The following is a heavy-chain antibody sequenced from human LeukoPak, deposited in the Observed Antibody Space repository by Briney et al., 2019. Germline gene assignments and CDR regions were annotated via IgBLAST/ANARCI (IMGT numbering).Heavy chain of an antibody. Sequence: GGSLRLSCAASGFTVSSNYMSWVRQAPGKGLEWVSVIYSGGSTYYADSVEGRFTISRDNSKNTLYLQMNSLRAEDTAVYYCARVRIYQLLPQDLDYWGQGTLVTVSS. CDR3: ARVRIYQLLPQDLDY. J-gene: IGHJ4*02. V-gene: IGHV3-66*01. CDR1: GFTVSSNY. CDR2: IYSGGST. D-gene: IGHD2-2*01.